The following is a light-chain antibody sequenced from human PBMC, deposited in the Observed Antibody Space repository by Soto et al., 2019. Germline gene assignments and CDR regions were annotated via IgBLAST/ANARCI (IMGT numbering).Light chain of an antibody. Sequence: IQMTQSPSSVSAAVGDRVTITCRASQVISSWLAWYQQRPGTAPKLLIYGATTLRSGVPSRFSGSESGTLFTLTINSLQPEDFATYYCQQTDSYPSTFGGGTKVEI. J-gene: IGKJ4*01. CDR2: GAT. V-gene: IGKV1-12*02. CDR3: QQTDSYPST. CDR1: QVISSW.